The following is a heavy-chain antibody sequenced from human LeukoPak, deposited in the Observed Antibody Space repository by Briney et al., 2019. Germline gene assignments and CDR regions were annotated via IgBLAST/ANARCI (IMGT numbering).Heavy chain of an antibody. J-gene: IGHJ4*02. CDR3: ARTDHLDY. CDR2: IRGDETIA. V-gene: IGHV3-74*03. Sequence: GGSLRLSCAASGFSFTTWMHWVRQAPGKGLVWVARIRGDETIATYAESVKGRFTISRDNARNTLYLQMNSLRAEDTAVYYCARTDHLDYWGQGTPVTVSS. CDR1: GFSFTTW.